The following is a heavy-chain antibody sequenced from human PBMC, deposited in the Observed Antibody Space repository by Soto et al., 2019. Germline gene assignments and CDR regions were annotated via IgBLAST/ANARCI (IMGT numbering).Heavy chain of an antibody. J-gene: IGHJ4*02. CDR1: GGSISSYY. D-gene: IGHD6-19*01. CDR3: AKELHTSSGWSQVIY. V-gene: IGHV4-59*12. Sequence: XXTLSLACTVSGGSISSYYWSWILQPPGKGLEWIGYIYYSGSTNYNPSLKSRVTISVDNSKNTLYLQMNSLRAQDTAVYYCAKELHTSSGWSQVIYWGQGTLVTVSS. CDR2: IYYSGST.